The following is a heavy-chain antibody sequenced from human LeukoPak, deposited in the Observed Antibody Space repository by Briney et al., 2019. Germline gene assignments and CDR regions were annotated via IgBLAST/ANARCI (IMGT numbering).Heavy chain of an antibody. J-gene: IGHJ4*02. Sequence: SETLSLTCTVSGGSIWSSFYYWGWIHQPPGKGLEWIGSIYYSGSTYYNPSLKSRVTISVDTSKNQFSLKLSSVTAADTAVYYCARDGYLAVDYWGQGTLVTVSS. D-gene: IGHD2-2*03. CDR1: GGSIWSSFYY. V-gene: IGHV4-39*07. CDR2: IYYSGST. CDR3: ARDGYLAVDY.